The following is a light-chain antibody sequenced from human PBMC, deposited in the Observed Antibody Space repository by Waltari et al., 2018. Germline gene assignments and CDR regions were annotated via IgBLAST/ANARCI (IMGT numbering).Light chain of an antibody. V-gene: IGLV2-14*03. CDR3: SSYAVTATLL. J-gene: IGLJ2*01. CDR2: DVK. CDR1: RGDVGGYDY. Sequence: QSVLTQPASVSGSPGQSITISCTGTRGDVGGYDYVSWYQQQPGKAPKLMIYDVKNRPPGIPIRFSGSKSGDTASLTISGLQAEDEADYYCSSYAVTATLLFGGGTTLTVL.